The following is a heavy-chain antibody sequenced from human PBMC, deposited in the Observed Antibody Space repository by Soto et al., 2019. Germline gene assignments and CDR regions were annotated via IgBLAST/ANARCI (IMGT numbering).Heavy chain of an antibody. CDR1: GFTFSSYA. CDR2: ISYDGSNK. CDR3: ASGSYGYYYYGMDV. J-gene: IGHJ6*02. D-gene: IGHD1-26*01. Sequence: QVQLVESGGGVVQPGRSLRLSCAASGFTFSSYAMHWVRQAPGKGLEWVAVISYDGSNKYYADSVKGRFTISRDNSKNTLYLKMNSLRAEDTAVYYCASGSYGYYYYGMDVWGQGTTVTVSS. V-gene: IGHV3-30-3*01.